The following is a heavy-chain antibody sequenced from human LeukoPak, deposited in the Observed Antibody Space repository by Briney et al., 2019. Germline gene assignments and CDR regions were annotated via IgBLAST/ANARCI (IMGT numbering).Heavy chain of an antibody. Sequence: PGGSLRLSCAASGFTFSSYGMHWVRQAPGKGLEWVAVISYDGSNKYYADSVKGRFTISRDNSKNTLYLQMNSLRAEDTAVYYCARGIETVAAAAYDYWGQGTLVTVSS. J-gene: IGHJ4*02. CDR3: ARGIETVAAAAYDY. CDR2: ISYDGSNK. V-gene: IGHV3-30*03. D-gene: IGHD6-13*01. CDR1: GFTFSSYG.